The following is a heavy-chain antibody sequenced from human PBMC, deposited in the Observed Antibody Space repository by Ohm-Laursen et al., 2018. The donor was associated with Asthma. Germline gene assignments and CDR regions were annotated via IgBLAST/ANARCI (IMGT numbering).Heavy chain of an antibody. CDR2: INTNTGNP. CDR3: ASDYGDYDSSGYLDY. J-gene: IGHJ4*02. CDR1: GYTFTSSA. V-gene: IGHV7-4-1*02. Sequence: ASVKVSCKVSGYTFTSSAMNWVRQAPGQGLEWMGWINTNTGNPTYAQGFTGRFVFSLDTSVSTAYLQISSLKAEDTAVYYCASDYGDYDSSGYLDYWGQGTLVTVSS. D-gene: IGHD3-22*01.